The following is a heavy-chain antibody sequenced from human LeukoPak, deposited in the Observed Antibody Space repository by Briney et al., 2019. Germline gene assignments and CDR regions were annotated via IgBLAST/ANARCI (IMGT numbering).Heavy chain of an antibody. Sequence: GGSLRLSCAASGFTVSSNHMSWVRQAPGKGLGWVSIIYSGGGTYYADSVRGRFTISRDNSKNTLYLQMNNLRAEDTAVYYCARRSPLAATGTRRLEDWGQGTLVTVSS. J-gene: IGHJ4*02. CDR2: IYSGGGT. CDR3: ARRSPLAATGTRRLED. CDR1: GFTVSSNH. V-gene: IGHV3-53*01. D-gene: IGHD6-13*01.